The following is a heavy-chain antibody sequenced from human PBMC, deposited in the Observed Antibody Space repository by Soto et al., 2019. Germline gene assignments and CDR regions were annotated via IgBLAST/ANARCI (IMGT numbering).Heavy chain of an antibody. CDR2: THHSGTT. CDR3: AREGSGSSFFDY. J-gene: IGHJ4*02. Sequence: QVQLQESGPGLVKPSGTLSLTCAVSGGSISSSNWWSWVRQPPGKGLEWIGETHHSGTTNYNPSLRSRVTISVDKSKNQFSLKLSSVTAADTALYYCAREGSGSSFFDYWGQGTLVTVSS. CDR1: GGSISSSNW. V-gene: IGHV4-4*02. D-gene: IGHD3-10*01.